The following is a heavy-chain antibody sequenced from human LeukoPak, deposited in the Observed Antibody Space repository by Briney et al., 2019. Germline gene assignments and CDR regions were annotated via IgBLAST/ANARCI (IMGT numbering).Heavy chain of an antibody. Sequence: GGSLRLSCAASGFTFSSYWMSWVRQAPGKGLEWVANIKQDGSEKYYVDSVKGRFTISRDNAKNSLYLQMNSLRAEDMAVYYCARGQYCSGGSCYANYYYYGMDVWGQGTTVTVSS. CDR1: GFTFSSYW. CDR2: IKQDGSEK. D-gene: IGHD2-15*01. CDR3: ARGQYCSGGSCYANYYYYGMDV. V-gene: IGHV3-7*01. J-gene: IGHJ6*02.